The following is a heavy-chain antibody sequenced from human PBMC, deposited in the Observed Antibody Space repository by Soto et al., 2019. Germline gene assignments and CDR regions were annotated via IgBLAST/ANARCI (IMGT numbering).Heavy chain of an antibody. Sequence: ASVKVSCKASGYTFTSYGISWVRQAPGQGLEWMGWISAYNGNTNYAQKLQGRVTMTTDTSTSTAYMELRSLRSDDTAVYYCARDGGEGPGYDYGAENDDFDIWGQRTMVTVSS. CDR2: ISAYNGNT. CDR3: ARDGGEGPGYDYGAENDDFDI. V-gene: IGHV1-18*01. J-gene: IGHJ3*02. D-gene: IGHD4-17*01. CDR1: GYTFTSYG.